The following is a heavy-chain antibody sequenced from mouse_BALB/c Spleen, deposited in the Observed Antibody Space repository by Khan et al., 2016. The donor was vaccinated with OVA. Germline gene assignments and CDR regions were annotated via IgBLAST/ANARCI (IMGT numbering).Heavy chain of an antibody. CDR1: GYSITSGYG. Sequence: EVQLQESGPGLVKPSQSLSLTCTVTGYSITSGYGWNWIRQFPGNKLEWMGYISYSGSTNYNPSLKSRISITRDTSKNQFFLQLNPVTTEDTATYYCARTARIKYWGQGITLTVSS. V-gene: IGHV3-2*02. J-gene: IGHJ2*01. CDR3: ARTARIKY. D-gene: IGHD1-2*01. CDR2: ISYSGST.